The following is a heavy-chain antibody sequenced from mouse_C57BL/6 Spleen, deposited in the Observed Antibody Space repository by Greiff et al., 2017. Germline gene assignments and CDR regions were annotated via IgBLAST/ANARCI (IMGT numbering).Heavy chain of an antibody. CDR3: ARYGSSSFYWYFDV. CDR1: GYSFTGYY. D-gene: IGHD1-1*01. J-gene: IGHJ1*03. V-gene: IGHV1-42*01. Sequence: VQLQQSGPELVKPGASVKISCKASGYSFTGYYMNWVKQSPEKSLEWIGEINPSTGGTTYNQKFKAKATLTVDKSSSTAYMQLKSLTSEDSAVYYCARYGSSSFYWYFDVWGTGTTVTVSS. CDR2: INPSTGGT.